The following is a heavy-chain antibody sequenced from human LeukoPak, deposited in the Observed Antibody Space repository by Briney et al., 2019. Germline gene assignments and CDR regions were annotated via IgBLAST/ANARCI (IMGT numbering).Heavy chain of an antibody. CDR1: GLTFSSYG. CDR2: ITGGGGTT. V-gene: IGHV3-23*01. Sequence: PGGSLRLSCEASGLTFSSYGMSWIRQAPGKGLQWVSAITGGGGTTYYADSVKGRFTISRDNSKNMLYLQMNSLSAEDTAVYYCAKKRYESGITSPGYLDVRGQGTTVTVSS. J-gene: IGHJ6*02. D-gene: IGHD3-3*01. CDR3: AKKRYESGITSPGYLDV.